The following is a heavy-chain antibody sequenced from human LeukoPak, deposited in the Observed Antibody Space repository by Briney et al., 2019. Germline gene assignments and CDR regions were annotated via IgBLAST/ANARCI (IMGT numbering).Heavy chain of an antibody. CDR1: GLTFSSYW. D-gene: IGHD1-26*01. V-gene: IGHV3-74*01. J-gene: IGHJ4*02. CDR2: INSDGSST. CDR3: AKDVGKWESLHFFDY. Sequence: PGGSLRLSCAASGLTFSSYWMHWVRQAPGKGLVWVSRINSDGSSTSYADSVKGRFTISRDDSRNTLYLQMNSLRGDDTAVYYCAKDVGKWESLHFFDYWGQGTLVTVSS.